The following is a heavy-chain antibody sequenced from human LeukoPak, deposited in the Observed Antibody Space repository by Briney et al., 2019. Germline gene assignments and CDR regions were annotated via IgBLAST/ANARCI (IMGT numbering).Heavy chain of an antibody. V-gene: IGHV3-21*06. CDR3: ARADSNIAARRIGFDS. Sequence: GGSLRLSCAASEFIFSSYSMNWVRQAPGKGLEWVSSISGSSSYIYYADSMKGRFTISRHNAKNSLYLQMNNLSAEDTAIYYCARADSNIAARRIGFDSWGQGTLVTVSS. D-gene: IGHD6-6*01. J-gene: IGHJ4*02. CDR2: ISGSSSYI. CDR1: EFIFSSYS.